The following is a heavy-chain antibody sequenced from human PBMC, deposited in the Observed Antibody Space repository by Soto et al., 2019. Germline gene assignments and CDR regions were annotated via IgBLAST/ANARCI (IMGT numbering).Heavy chain of an antibody. V-gene: IGHV3-30*18. J-gene: IGHJ6*02. CDR2: ISYDGSNK. CDR1: GFTFSSYG. CDR3: AKDRRRQYYDILTGTPYYYYGMDV. D-gene: IGHD3-9*01. Sequence: VGSLRLSCADSGFTFSSYGMHWVRQAPGKGLEWVAVISYDGSNKYYADSVKGRFTISRDNSKNTLYLQMNSLRAEDTAVYYCAKDRRRQYYDILTGTPYYYYGMDVWGQGTTVTVSS.